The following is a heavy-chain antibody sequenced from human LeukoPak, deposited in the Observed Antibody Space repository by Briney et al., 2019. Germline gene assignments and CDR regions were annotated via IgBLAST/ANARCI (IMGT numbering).Heavy chain of an antibody. CDR1: GFIFSSFG. D-gene: IGHD2-8*01. J-gene: IGHJ4*02. CDR2: VRFDGGEK. CDR3: AKGGARDVWYFAY. V-gene: IGHV3-30*02. Sequence: GGSLSLSCAASGFIFSSFGIHWVGQTPGKGLEWVAFVRFDGGEKYYADSVKGRFTVSKDNSKNTLYLQINSLRPEDTAVYYCAKGGARDVWYFAYWGLGVLVTVSS.